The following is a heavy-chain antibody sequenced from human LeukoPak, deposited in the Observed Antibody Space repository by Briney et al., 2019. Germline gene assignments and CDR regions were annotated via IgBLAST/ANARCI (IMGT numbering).Heavy chain of an antibody. Sequence: GGSLRLSCAASGFTFSSYSMNWVRQAPEKGREWVSSISSSSSYIYYADSVKGRFTISRDNAKNSLYLQMNSLRAEDAAVYYCARDPKSYYYDSSGYYRGWGQGTLVTVSS. J-gene: IGHJ4*02. V-gene: IGHV3-21*01. CDR3: ARDPKSYYYDSSGYYRG. CDR1: GFTFSSYS. D-gene: IGHD3-22*01. CDR2: ISSSSSYI.